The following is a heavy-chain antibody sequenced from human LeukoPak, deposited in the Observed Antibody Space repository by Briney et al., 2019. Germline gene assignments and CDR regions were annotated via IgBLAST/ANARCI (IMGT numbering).Heavy chain of an antibody. CDR1: GGSFSGYY. CDR2: INHSGST. J-gene: IGHJ5*02. V-gene: IGHV4-34*01. CDR3: ARGSMGYDFWSGYYTNWFDP. Sequence: ETLSLTCAVYGGSFSGYYWSWIRQPPGKGLEWIGEINHSGSTNYNPSLKSRVTISVDTSKNQFSLKLSSVTAADTAVYYCARGSMGYDFWSGYYTNWFDPWGQGTLVTVSS. D-gene: IGHD3-3*01.